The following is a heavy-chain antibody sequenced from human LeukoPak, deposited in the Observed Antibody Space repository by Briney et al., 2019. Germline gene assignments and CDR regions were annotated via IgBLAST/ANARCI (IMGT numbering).Heavy chain of an antibody. J-gene: IGHJ4*02. Sequence: KTGGSLRLSCAASGFTFSSYAMSWIRQPPGKGLEWIGEINHSGSTNYNPSLKSRVTISVDTSKNQFSLKLSSVTAADTAVSYCARAGSYYDSSGYYYRPRKYYFDYWGQGTLVTVSS. V-gene: IGHV4-34*01. D-gene: IGHD3-22*01. CDR3: ARAGSYYDSSGYYYRPRKYYFDY. CDR1: GFTFSSYA. CDR2: INHSGST.